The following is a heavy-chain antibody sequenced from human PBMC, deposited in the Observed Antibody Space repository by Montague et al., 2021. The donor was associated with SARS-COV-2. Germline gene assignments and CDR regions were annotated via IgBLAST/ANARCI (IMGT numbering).Heavy chain of an antibody. Sequence: TLSLTCSVSGDSISSGGYYWSWIRQLPEKGLEWIALISYTGITYSNPSLESRVTMSVDTSKNHFSLNLRSVTAADTAVYYCARRGGTYPNYLDYWGQGTLVTVSS. CDR3: ARRGGTYPNYLDY. CDR1: GDSISSGGYY. J-gene: IGHJ4*02. CDR2: ISYTGIT. V-gene: IGHV4-31*03.